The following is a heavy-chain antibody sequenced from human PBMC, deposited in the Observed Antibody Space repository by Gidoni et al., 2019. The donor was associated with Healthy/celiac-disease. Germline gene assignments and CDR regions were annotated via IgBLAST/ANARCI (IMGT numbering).Heavy chain of an antibody. CDR1: GFTFSSYS. CDR2: ISSSSSTI. J-gene: IGHJ6*02. D-gene: IGHD3-10*01. CDR3: ARDLDGSGSWYYYGMDV. V-gene: IGHV3-48*01. Sequence: VQLVESGGGLVQPGGSLRLSCAASGFTFSSYSMNWVRQAPGKGLEWVSYISSSSSTIYYADSVKGRFTISRDNAKNSLYLQMNSLRAEDTAVYYCARDLDGSGSWYYYGMDVWGQGTTVTVSS.